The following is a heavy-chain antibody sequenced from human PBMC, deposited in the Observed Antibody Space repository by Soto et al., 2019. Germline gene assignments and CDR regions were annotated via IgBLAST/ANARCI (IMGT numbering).Heavy chain of an antibody. J-gene: IGHJ4*02. D-gene: IGHD4-4*01. V-gene: IGHV5-51*01. CDR2: IYPGDSDT. Sequence: GESLKISCKGSGYIFTSYWIGWVRQMPGKGLEWMGIIYPGDSDTRYSPSFKGQVTMSADKSTSTAYLHWSSLSASDTAIYYCARLYNNYLFDHWGQGTRVTVSS. CDR1: GYIFTSYW. CDR3: ARLYNNYLFDH.